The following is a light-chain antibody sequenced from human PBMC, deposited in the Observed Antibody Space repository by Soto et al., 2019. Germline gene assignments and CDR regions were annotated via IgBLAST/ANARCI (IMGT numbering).Light chain of an antibody. J-gene: IGKJ5*01. CDR2: DAS. Sequence: DIRLTQSPSTLSASIGDRVTITCRASRNVRNSLAWYQQRPGKAPNLLIYDASSLQIGVPPRFSGGGSGTEFTLTISSLQPDVFATYYCQHYPSDSIATFGQGTRLDIK. CDR1: RNVRNS. V-gene: IGKV1-5*01. CDR3: QHYPSDSIAT.